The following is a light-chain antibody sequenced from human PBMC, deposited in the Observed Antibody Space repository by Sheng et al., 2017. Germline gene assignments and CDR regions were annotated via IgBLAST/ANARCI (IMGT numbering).Light chain of an antibody. CDR2: GAS. CDR1: QSVYSTF. J-gene: IGKJ3*01. V-gene: IGKV3-20*01. Sequence: ILLTQSPGTLSLSPGERATLSCRASQSVYSTFLAWYQQKPGQSPRLLIYGASTRATGIPDRFSGSGSGTDFTLTISRLEPEDFAVYYCQHYVSSAGFTFGPGTKVHVK. CDR3: QHYVSSAGFT.